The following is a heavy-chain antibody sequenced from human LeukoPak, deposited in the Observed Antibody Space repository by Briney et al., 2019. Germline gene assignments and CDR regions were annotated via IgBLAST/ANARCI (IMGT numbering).Heavy chain of an antibody. D-gene: IGHD3-22*01. V-gene: IGHV3-13*01. CDR1: GFTFSSYD. CDR2: IGTAGDT. Sequence: GGSLRLSCAASGFTFSSYDMHWVRQATGKGLEWVSAIGTAGDTYYPGSVKGRFTISRENAKNSLYLQMNSLRAEDTAVYYCARAIGHYYDSSGTYFDYWGKGTLVTVSS. J-gene: IGHJ4*02. CDR3: ARAIGHYYDSSGTYFDY.